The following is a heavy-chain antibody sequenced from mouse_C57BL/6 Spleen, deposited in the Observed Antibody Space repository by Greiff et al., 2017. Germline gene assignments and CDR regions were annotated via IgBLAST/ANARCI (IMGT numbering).Heavy chain of an antibody. J-gene: IGHJ2*01. CDR3: TRITTVGPFDW. Sequence: QVQLQQSGAELVRPGASVTLSCKASGYTFTDYEMHWVKQTPVHGLEWIGAIDPETGGTAYNQKFKGKAILTADKSSSTAYMELRSLTSEDSAVYYCTRITTVGPFDWWGQGTTLTVSS. CDR2: IDPETGGT. D-gene: IGHD1-1*01. CDR1: GYTFTDYE. V-gene: IGHV1-15*01.